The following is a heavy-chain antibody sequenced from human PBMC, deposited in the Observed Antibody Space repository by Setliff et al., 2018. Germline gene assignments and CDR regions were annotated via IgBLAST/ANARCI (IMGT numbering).Heavy chain of an antibody. D-gene: IGHD3-10*01. J-gene: IGHJ4*02. CDR1: GGAISNYY. Sequence: SQTLSLTCTVSGGAISNYYWSWIRQPPGKGLEWIGYIHYSGNTNYNPSLKSRVTISFNTSKNQISLNLSSVTPADTAVYYCARGGEFYYGSGTIDSWGPGTLVTVSS. CDR2: IHYSGNT. CDR3: ARGGEFYYGSGTIDS. V-gene: IGHV4-59*01.